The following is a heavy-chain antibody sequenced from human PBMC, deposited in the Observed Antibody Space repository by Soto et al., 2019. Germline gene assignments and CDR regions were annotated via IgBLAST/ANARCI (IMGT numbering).Heavy chain of an antibody. Sequence: QVQLQQWGAGLLKPSETLSLTCAVYGGSLRDYSWSWIRQPQGMGLGWMGEINNSGRTNYNPSLKSRVTILVDMSKNHFSLDLSSGTAADTAVYYCAREEVSEWCTKGYYVMDVWGQGTTVTVSS. J-gene: IGHJ6*02. V-gene: IGHV4-34*01. CDR2: INNSGRT. D-gene: IGHD2-8*01. CDR3: AREEVSEWCTKGYYVMDV. CDR1: GGSLRDYS.